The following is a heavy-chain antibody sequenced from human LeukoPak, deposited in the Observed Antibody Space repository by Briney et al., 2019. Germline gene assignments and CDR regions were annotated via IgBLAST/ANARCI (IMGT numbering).Heavy chain of an antibody. Sequence: GESLKISCKGSGYSFTSYWIGWVGQMPGKCLEWMGIIYPGDSDTRYSPSFQGQVTVSADKSISTAYLQWSSLKASDTAMYYCARPVGPYCGGDCYSDYWGQGTLVTVSS. CDR1: GYSFTSYW. V-gene: IGHV5-51*01. CDR3: ARPVGPYCGGDCYSDY. CDR2: IYPGDSDT. D-gene: IGHD2-21*01. J-gene: IGHJ4*02.